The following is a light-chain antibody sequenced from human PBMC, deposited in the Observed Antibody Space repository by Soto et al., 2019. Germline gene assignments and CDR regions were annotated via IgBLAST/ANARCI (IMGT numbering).Light chain of an antibody. CDR2: GAS. Sequence: EIVMTQSPATLSVSPGERATLSCRASQSVSSNLAWYQQKPGQAPRLLIYGASTRATGIPARFSGSGSGTDFTRTISSLQSEDFAVYYCQQYNNWPRTFGQGTKLEIK. CDR3: QQYNNWPRT. CDR1: QSVSSN. J-gene: IGKJ2*01. V-gene: IGKV3-15*01.